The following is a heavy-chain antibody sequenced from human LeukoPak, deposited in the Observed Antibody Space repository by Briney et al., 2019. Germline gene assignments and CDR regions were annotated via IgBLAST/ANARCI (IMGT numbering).Heavy chain of an antibody. Sequence: ASVKVSCKASGYTFTGYYMHWVRQAPGQGLEWMGWINPNSGGTNYAQKFQGRVTTTRDTSISTAYMELSRPRSDDTAVYYCARIVGANPLDFDYWGQGTLVTVSS. CDR3: ARIVGANPLDFDY. D-gene: IGHD1-26*01. CDR1: GYTFTGYY. CDR2: INPNSGGT. J-gene: IGHJ4*02. V-gene: IGHV1-2*02.